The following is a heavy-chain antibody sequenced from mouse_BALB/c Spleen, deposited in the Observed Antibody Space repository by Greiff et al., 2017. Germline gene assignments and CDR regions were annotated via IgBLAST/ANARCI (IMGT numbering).Heavy chain of an antibody. CDR3: ARRAYYGNPFDY. D-gene: IGHD2-10*01. CDR1: GFTFSSFG. Sequence: DVKLVESGGGLVQPGGSLKLSCAASGFTFSSFGMHWVRQAPEKGLEWVAYISSGSSTIYYADTVKGRFTISRDNPKNPLFLQMTSLRSEDTAMYYCARRAYYGNPFDYWGQGTTLTVSA. CDR2: ISSGSSTI. J-gene: IGHJ2*01. V-gene: IGHV5-17*02.